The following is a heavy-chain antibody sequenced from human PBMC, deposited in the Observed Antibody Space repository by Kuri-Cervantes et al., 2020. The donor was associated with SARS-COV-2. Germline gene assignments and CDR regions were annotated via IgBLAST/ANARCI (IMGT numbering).Heavy chain of an antibody. CDR2: INHSGST. V-gene: IGHV4-34*01. Sequence: SETLSLTCAVYGGSFSGYYWSWIRQPPGKGLEWIGEINHSGSTNYNPSLKSRVTISVDTSKNQFSLKLSSVTAADTAVYYCARQEDYYDSSGYYYVGPRGVDYWGQGTLVTVSS. CDR3: ARQEDYYDSSGYYYVGPRGVDY. D-gene: IGHD3-22*01. J-gene: IGHJ4*02. CDR1: GGSFSGYY.